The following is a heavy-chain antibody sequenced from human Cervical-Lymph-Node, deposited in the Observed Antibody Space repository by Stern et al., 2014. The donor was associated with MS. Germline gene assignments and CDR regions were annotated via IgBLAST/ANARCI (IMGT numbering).Heavy chain of an antibody. V-gene: IGHV1-69*01. J-gene: IGHJ4*02. D-gene: IGHD2-21*02. CDR2: IIPIFGTA. CDR1: GGTFSSYA. Sequence: QMQLVQSGAEVKKPGSSVKVSCKASGGTFSSYAISWVRQAPGQGLEWMGGIIPIFGTANYAQKFQGRVTITADESTSTAYMELSSLRSEDTAVYYCARVGAYCGGDCYSLADYWGQGTLVTVSS. CDR3: ARVGAYCGGDCYSLADY.